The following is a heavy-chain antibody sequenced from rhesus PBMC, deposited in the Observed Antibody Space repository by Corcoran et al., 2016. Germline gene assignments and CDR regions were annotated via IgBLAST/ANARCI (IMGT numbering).Heavy chain of an antibody. CDR3: ARRDIVVVFTPADDY. V-gene: IGHV4-143*01. CDR2: IYVHRDTT. D-gene: IGHD2-27*01. Sequence: QVQLQESGPGLVKPSETLSLPCTVSVGSFRGSSFCSWIRQSPGACLEGIGGIYVHRDTTNYNPSLKSRVTISKETSKNQFSLKLSSVTAADTAVYYGARRDIVVVFTPADDYWGQGVLVTVSS. CDR1: VGSFRGSSF. J-gene: IGHJ4*01.